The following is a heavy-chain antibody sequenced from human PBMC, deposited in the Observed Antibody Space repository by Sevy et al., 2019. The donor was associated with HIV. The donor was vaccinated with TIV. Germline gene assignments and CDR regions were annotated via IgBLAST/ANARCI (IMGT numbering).Heavy chain of an antibody. Sequence: GGSLRLSCAASGFTFNTYAMHWVRQAPGKGLEWVAVISYNGNSEFYTDSVKGRFTISRDDSKNTLYLQMNSLRVEDTAVYYCARDYGTSVWYDVSYWGQGTLVTVSS. D-gene: IGHD6-19*01. CDR1: GFTFNTYA. V-gene: IGHV3-30*10. CDR2: ISYNGNSE. J-gene: IGHJ4*02. CDR3: ARDYGTSVWYDVSY.